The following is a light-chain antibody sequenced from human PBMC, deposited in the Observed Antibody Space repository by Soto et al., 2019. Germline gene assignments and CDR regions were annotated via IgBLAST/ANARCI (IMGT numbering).Light chain of an antibody. CDR3: QQTYSSPPGA. CDR2: TAS. CDR1: QGISNW. V-gene: IGKV1-12*01. J-gene: IGKJ1*01. Sequence: DIHMPQSPSSGSASVGDRVSITCRGSQGISNWLSWFQQKPGKAPKLLIYTASRLQSGVPSRFSCSGSGTDFALTISSLQPEDFATYYCQQTYSSPPGAFGQGTKVDI.